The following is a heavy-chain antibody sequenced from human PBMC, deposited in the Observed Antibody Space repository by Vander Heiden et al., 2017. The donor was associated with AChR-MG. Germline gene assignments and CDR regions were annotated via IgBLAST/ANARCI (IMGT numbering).Heavy chain of an antibody. CDR2: ISGSDGST. D-gene: IGHD1-26*01. CDR3: AKDLVGSGTARDAFDV. Sequence: EVQLLESGGGLVQPGGSLRLACAASGFTFSNYPMSWVRQAPGKGLEWVSGISGSDGSTKYADSVKGRFTISRDNSKNTLYLKMNSLRAEDTAVYYCAKDLVGSGTARDAFDVWGQGTMVTVSS. V-gene: IGHV3-23*01. CDR1: GFTFSNYP. J-gene: IGHJ3*01.